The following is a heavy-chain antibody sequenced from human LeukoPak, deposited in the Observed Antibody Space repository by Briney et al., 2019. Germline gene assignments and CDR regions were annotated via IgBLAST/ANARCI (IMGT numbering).Heavy chain of an antibody. Sequence: PGGSLRLSCAASGFTVSSNYMSWVRQAPGKGLEWVSVIYSGGSTYYADSVKGRFTISRHNSKNTLYLQMNSLRAEDTAAYYCARDLLHYYDSSGYPTPWGQGTLVTVSS. CDR1: GFTVSSNY. V-gene: IGHV3-53*04. J-gene: IGHJ5*02. CDR2: IYSGGST. D-gene: IGHD3-22*01. CDR3: ARDLLHYYDSSGYPTP.